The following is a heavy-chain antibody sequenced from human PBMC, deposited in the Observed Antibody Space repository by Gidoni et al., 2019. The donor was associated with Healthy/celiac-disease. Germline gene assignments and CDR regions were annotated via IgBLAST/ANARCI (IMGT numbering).Heavy chain of an antibody. D-gene: IGHD1-26*01. CDR2: IYYSGRT. CDR1: GRSISSYY. J-gene: IGHJ4*02. Sequence: QVQLQESGPGLVKPSETLSLTCPVSGRSISSYYWRWLRQPPGKGLEWIGYIYYSGRTNYNPSLKSRVTISVDTSKNQFSLKLSSVTAADTAVYYCARDGSFGIGDYFDYWGQGTLVTVSS. V-gene: IGHV4-59*01. CDR3: ARDGSFGIGDYFDY.